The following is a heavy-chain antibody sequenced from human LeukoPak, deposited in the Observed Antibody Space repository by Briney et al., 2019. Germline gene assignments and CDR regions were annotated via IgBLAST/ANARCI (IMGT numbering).Heavy chain of an antibody. D-gene: IGHD4-17*01. CDR2: IYYSGST. CDR1: GGSISSYY. V-gene: IGHV4-59*01. CDR3: ARYKMDYGDYYYFDY. J-gene: IGHJ4*02. Sequence: SETLSLTCTVSGGSISSYYWSWIRQPPGKGLDWIGYIYYSGSTNYNPSLKSRVTISVDTSKNQFSLKLSSVTAADTAVYYCARYKMDYGDYYYFDYWGQGTLVTVSS.